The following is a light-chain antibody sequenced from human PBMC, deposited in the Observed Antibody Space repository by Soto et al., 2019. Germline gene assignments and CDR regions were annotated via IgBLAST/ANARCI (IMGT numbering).Light chain of an antibody. Sequence: SYELTQPPSVSVAPGQTARITCGGDNIGTKSVHWYQQRPGQAPVLVVYDDRARPSEIPERFSGSNSVNTATLTISRVEAGDEADYYCQVWDTISDHVFFGGGTKLTVL. J-gene: IGLJ2*01. CDR3: QVWDTISDHVF. CDR2: DDR. CDR1: NIGTKS. V-gene: IGLV3-21*02.